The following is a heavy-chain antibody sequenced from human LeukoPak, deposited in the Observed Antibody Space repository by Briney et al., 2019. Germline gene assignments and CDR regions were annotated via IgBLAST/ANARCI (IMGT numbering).Heavy chain of an antibody. J-gene: IGHJ4*02. CDR3: AKEDNYDILTGYHE. CDR1: GFTFSSYG. CDR2: ISGSGGST. V-gene: IGHV3-23*01. D-gene: IGHD3-9*01. Sequence: GGSLRLSCAASGFTFSSYGMSWVRQAPGKGLEWVSAISGSGGSTYYSDSVQGRFTISRDNSKNTLYLQMNSLRAEDTAVYYCAKEDNYDILTGYHEWGQGTLVTVSS.